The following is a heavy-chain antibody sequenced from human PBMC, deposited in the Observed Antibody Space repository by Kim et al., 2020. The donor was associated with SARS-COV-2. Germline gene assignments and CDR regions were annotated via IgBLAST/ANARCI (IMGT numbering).Heavy chain of an antibody. CDR1: GFTFSSYS. V-gene: IGHV3-21*01. J-gene: IGHJ5*02. CDR3: ARGVDTAMGSGGYNWFDP. CDR2: ITSGSYI. Sequence: GGSLRLSCAASGFTFSSYSMSWVRQAPGKGLEWVSSITSGSYIYYADSLKGRFTISRDNANNSLFLQMDSLRVEDTAVYYCARGVDTAMGSGGYNWFDP. D-gene: IGHD5-18*01.